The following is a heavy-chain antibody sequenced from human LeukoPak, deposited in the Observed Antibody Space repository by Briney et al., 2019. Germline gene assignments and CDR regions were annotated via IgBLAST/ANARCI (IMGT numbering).Heavy chain of an antibody. J-gene: IGHJ4*02. CDR2: ISTSSSAI. D-gene: IGHD6-6*01. CDR1: GFTFSSYS. V-gene: IGHV3-48*02. CDR3: ARENRISAPFDY. Sequence: PGGSLRLSCAASGFTFSSYSINWVRQAPGKGLEWVAYISTSSSAIYYADSVKGRFTISRGNAKNSLYLQMSSLRDEDTAVYYCARENRISAPFDYWGQGTLVTVSS.